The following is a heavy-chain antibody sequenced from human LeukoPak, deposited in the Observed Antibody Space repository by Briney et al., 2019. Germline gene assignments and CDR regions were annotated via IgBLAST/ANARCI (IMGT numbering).Heavy chain of an antibody. CDR1: GGSISSYY. CDR3: ARFLAGTRHFHFYYYMDV. Sequence: SETLSLTCTVSGGSISSYYWSWIRQPPGKGLEWIGYIYYSGSTNYNPSLESRATISVDTSKNQFSLKVISVTAADTAVYYCARFLAGTRHFHFYYYMDVWGKGTTVTISS. CDR2: IYYSGST. V-gene: IGHV4-59*08. D-gene: IGHD3-9*01. J-gene: IGHJ6*03.